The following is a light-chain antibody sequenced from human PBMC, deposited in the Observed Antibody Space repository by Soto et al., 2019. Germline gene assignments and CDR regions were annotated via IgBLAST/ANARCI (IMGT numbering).Light chain of an antibody. CDR1: QSVSSY. CDR3: QQYGSSRT. J-gene: IGKJ1*01. Sequence: EIVLTQSPATLSLSPVERATLSCRASQSVSSYLAWYQQKFGQAPRLLIYDASNRATGIPARFSGSGSGTDFTLTISGLEPEDFAVYYCQQYGSSRTFGQGTKVDIK. V-gene: IGKV3-11*01. CDR2: DAS.